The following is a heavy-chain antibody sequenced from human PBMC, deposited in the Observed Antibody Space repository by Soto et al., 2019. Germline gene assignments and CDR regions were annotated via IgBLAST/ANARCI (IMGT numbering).Heavy chain of an antibody. CDR3: AHSGGSASYYPY. CDR2: IYWDDDQ. CDR1: GFSLSTSGVG. D-gene: IGHD3-10*01. V-gene: IGHV2-5*02. Sequence: QITLKESGPTLVKPTQTLTLTCTFSGFSLSTSGVGVGWIRQPPGKALEWLTLIYWDDDQRYSPSLKNRLTITKDTSKNQVVLTMTNMDPVDTATYYCAHSGGSASYYPYWGQGTLVTVSS. J-gene: IGHJ4*02.